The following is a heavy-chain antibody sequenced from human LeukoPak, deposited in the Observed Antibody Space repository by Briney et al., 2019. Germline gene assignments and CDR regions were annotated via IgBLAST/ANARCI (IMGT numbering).Heavy chain of an antibody. V-gene: IGHV4-4*07. CDR1: GASISSFF. CDR3: ARFSGLEGIPSAFNWFDP. CDR2: IYSSVSN. D-gene: IGHD2-2*01. Sequence: SETLSLTCTVSGASISSFFWSWIRQPAGKGLEWVGHIYSSVSNNFNPSLRRRLTMSLDTSMNQLSLTLSSVTAADTAVYYCARFSGLEGIPSAFNWFDPWGQGTLVTVSS. J-gene: IGHJ5*02.